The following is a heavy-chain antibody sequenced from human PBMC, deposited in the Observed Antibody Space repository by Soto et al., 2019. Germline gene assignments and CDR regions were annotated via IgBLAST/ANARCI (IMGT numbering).Heavy chain of an antibody. CDR3: PRVAY. Sequence: GGSLVLSCKGSGVTFSRVSMNWVRQVPGKGLEWVASISSASSETWYADSVKGRFIISRDNAQNSLFLQMNTLRPEDSAIYYCPRVAYWGPGTHVTVSS. V-gene: IGHV3-21*04. CDR2: ISSASSET. CDR1: GVTFSRVS. J-gene: IGHJ4*02.